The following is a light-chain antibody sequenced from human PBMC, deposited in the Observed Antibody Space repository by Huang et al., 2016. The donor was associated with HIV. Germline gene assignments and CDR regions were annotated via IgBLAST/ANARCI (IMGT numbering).Light chain of an antibody. CDR2: WAS. CDR1: QSVLYSSNNKNY. J-gene: IGKJ4*01. Sequence: DIVMTQSPDSLTVSLGERATINCTSSQSVLYSSNNKNYLAWYQQKPGQSLKLVIYWASTRESGVPDRFSGSGSGTDFTLTISSLQAEDVAVYYCQQYYSTPLTFGGGTKVEIK. V-gene: IGKV4-1*01. CDR3: QQYYSTPLT.